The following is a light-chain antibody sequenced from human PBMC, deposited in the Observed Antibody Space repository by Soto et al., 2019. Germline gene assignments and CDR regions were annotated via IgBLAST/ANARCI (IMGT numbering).Light chain of an antibody. CDR3: SSFAGGGNPVL. CDR1: SSDVGGYNN. Sequence: QSVLTQTPSASGSLGQSVTISCTGTSSDVGGYNNVSWHQQHPGKAPKRMIYEVTKRPLGVPDRFSGSKSGNTASLTVSGLQAEDETDYHCSSFAGGGNPVLFGGGTQLTVL. V-gene: IGLV2-8*01. CDR2: EVT. J-gene: IGLJ2*01.